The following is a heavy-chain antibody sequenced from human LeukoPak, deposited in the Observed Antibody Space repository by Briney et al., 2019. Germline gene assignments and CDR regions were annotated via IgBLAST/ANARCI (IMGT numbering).Heavy chain of an antibody. V-gene: IGHV1-18*01. J-gene: IGHJ5*02. CDR1: GYTFTNYG. CDR2: ISIYNGNT. Sequence: GASVKVSCKASGYTFTNYGISWVRQAPGQGLEWMGWISIYNGNTDYAQKLRGRVTMTTDTSTSTAYMELRSLRSDDTAVYYCARTTYDFWSGYYMPDDPWGQGTLVTVSS. D-gene: IGHD3-3*01. CDR3: ARTTYDFWSGYYMPDDP.